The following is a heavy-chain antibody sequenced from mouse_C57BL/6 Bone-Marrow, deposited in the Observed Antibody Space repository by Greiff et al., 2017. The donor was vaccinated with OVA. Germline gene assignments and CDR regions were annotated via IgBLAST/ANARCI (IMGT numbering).Heavy chain of an antibody. Sequence: EVQGVESGGGLVKPGGSLKLSCAASGFTFSSYAMSWVRQTPEKRLEWVATISDGGSYTYYPDNVKGRFTISRDNAKNNLYLQMSHLKSEDTAMYYCARAPSYGNPYYFDYWGQGTTLTVSS. CDR2: ISDGGSYT. J-gene: IGHJ2*01. D-gene: IGHD2-10*01. V-gene: IGHV5-4*01. CDR3: ARAPSYGNPYYFDY. CDR1: GFTFSSYA.